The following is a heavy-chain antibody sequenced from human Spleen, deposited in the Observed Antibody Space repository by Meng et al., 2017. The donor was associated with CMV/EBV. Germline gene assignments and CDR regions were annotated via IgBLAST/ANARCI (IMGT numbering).Heavy chain of an antibody. CDR1: FTVSTYD. D-gene: IGHD2-2*01. CDR2: ISYDGSNK. J-gene: IGHJ4*02. CDR3: AREDLVVVPAAAKTFDL. Sequence: FTVSTYDMNGVRRAPGKGLEWVAVISYDGSNKHYADSVKGRFTISRDNSKNTLYLQMNSLGGDDTAMYYCAREDLVVVPAAAKTFDLWGQGTLVTVSS. V-gene: IGHV3-30*04.